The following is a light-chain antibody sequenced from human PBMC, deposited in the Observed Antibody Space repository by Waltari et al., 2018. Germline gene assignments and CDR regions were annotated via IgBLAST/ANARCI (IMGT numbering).Light chain of an antibody. CDR1: ALPKQY. CDR3: QSADSSGTYVV. V-gene: IGLV3-25*03. J-gene: IGLJ2*01. CDR2: KDS. Sequence: SYELTQPPSVSVSPGQTARITCSVDALPKQYAYWYQQKPGQAPVLVVYKDSERPSGIPERFSGSSSGTTGTLTISGVQAEDEADYYCQSADSSGTYVVFGGGTKLTVL.